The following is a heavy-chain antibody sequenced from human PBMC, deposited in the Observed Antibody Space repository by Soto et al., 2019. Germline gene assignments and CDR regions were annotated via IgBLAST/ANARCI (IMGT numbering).Heavy chain of an antibody. Sequence: QVQLQESGPGLVKPSETLSLTCTASGGSISSYYWSWIRQPPGKGLEWIGYIYYSGSTDYNPSLKRRVTISLDTSKNQFSLKLSSVTAADTAVYYCAGDGYGPIDYWGQGTLVTVSS. CDR2: IYYSGST. CDR1: GGSISSYY. CDR3: AGDGYGPIDY. V-gene: IGHV4-59*01. D-gene: IGHD3-22*01. J-gene: IGHJ4*02.